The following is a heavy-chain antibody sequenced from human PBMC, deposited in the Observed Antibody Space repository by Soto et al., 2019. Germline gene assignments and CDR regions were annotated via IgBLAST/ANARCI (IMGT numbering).Heavy chain of an antibody. CDR2: ISGSGSST. CDR1: GFSFSSHA. V-gene: IGHV3-23*01. D-gene: IGHD3-10*01. J-gene: IGHJ4*02. CDR3: ARERGYGSGSPPDFDY. Sequence: EGQLLESGGGLVQPGGSLRLSCAASGFSFSSHAMSWVRQAPGKGLEWVSAISGSGSSTYYADSVKGRFTISRDNSRNXLFLQMNSLRAEDTAVYYCARERGYGSGSPPDFDYWGQGTLVTVSS.